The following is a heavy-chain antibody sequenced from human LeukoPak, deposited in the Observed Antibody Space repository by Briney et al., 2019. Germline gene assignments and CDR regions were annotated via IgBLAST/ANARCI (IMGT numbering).Heavy chain of an antibody. V-gene: IGHV3-48*01. Sequence: GGSLRLSCAASGFTFSSCSMNWVRQAPGKGLEWASYISSSSSTIYYADSVKGRFTISRDNAKNSLYLQMNSLRAEDTAVYYCARGGQQLTPWGQGTLVTVSS. D-gene: IGHD6-13*01. CDR3: ARGGQQLTP. CDR2: ISSSSSTI. CDR1: GFTFSSCS. J-gene: IGHJ5*02.